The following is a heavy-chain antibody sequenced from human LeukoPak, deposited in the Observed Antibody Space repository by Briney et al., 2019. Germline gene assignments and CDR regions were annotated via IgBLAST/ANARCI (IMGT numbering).Heavy chain of an antibody. D-gene: IGHD3-22*01. V-gene: IGHV3-7*03. CDR3: AKELRSDSSAYSYFDY. Sequence: GGSLRLSCAASGFTFSAFWMTWVRQAPGKGLEWVANIKQDGSEIYYADSVRGRFTISRDNSKNTLYLQMNSLRAEDTAVYYCAKELRSDSSAYSYFDYWGQGTLVTVSS. J-gene: IGHJ4*02. CDR2: IKQDGSEI. CDR1: GFTFSAFW.